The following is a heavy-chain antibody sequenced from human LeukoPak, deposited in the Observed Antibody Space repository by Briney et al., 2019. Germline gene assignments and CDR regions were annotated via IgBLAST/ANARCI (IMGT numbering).Heavy chain of an antibody. V-gene: IGHV3-21*01. CDR1: GFTFSSYS. D-gene: IGHD4-17*01. J-gene: IGHJ4*02. CDR3: ASGVTTGMPDY. CDR2: ISSSSSYI. Sequence: GGSLRLSCAASGFTFSSYSMNWVCQAPGKGLEWVSSISSSSSYIYYADSVKGRFTISRDNAKNSLYLQMNSLRAEDTAVYYCASGVTTGMPDYWGQGTLVTVSS.